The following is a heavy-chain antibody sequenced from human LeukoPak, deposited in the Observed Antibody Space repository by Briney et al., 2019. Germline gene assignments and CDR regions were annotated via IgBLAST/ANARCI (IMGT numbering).Heavy chain of an antibody. Sequence: ASVKVSRKVSGYTLTELSMHWVRQAPGKGLEWMGGFDPEDGETIYAQKFQGRVTMTEDTSTDTAYMELSSLRSEDTAVYYCATGIVGATNIDYWGQGTLVTVSS. D-gene: IGHD1-26*01. CDR1: GYTLTELS. J-gene: IGHJ4*02. CDR2: FDPEDGET. CDR3: ATGIVGATNIDY. V-gene: IGHV1-24*01.